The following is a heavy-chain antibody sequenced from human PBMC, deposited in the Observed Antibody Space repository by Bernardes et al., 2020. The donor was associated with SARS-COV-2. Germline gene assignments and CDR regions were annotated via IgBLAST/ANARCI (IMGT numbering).Heavy chain of an antibody. CDR3: ASERGPPYYDSSGLDY. V-gene: IGHV3-30-3*01. J-gene: IGHJ4*02. Sequence: GWSLRLSCAASGFTFSSYAMHWVRQAPGKGLEWVAVISYDGSNIYYADSVKGRFTISRDNSKNTLYLQMNSLRAEDTAVYYCASERGPPYYDSSGLDYWGQRTLLTVSS. CDR2: ISYDGSNI. D-gene: IGHD3-22*01. CDR1: GFTFSSYA.